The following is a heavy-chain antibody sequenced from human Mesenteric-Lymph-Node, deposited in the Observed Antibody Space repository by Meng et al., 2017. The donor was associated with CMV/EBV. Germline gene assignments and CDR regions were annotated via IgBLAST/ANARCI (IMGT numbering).Heavy chain of an antibody. CDR3: ARVIENCSSTSCYTNWFDP. J-gene: IGHJ5*02. V-gene: IGHV1-18*01. CDR1: FTSYG. D-gene: IGHD2-2*02. CDR2: ISAYNGNT. Sequence: FTSYGISWVRQAPGQGLEWMGWISAYNGNTNYAQKLQGRVTMTTDTPTSTAYMELRSLRSDDTAVYYCARVIENCSSTSCYTNWFDPWGQGTLVTVSS.